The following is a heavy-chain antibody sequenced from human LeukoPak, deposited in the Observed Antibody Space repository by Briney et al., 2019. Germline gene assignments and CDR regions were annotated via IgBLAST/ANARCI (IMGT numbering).Heavy chain of an antibody. D-gene: IGHD3-3*01. CDR2: ISSSSSYI. V-gene: IGHV3-21*01. CDR3: ARPYDFWSGYFDY. CDR1: GFTFSGYS. Sequence: GGSLRLSCAASGFTFSGYSMNWVRQAPGKGLEWVSSISSSSSYIYYADSVKGRFTISRDNAKNSLYLQMNSLRAEDTAVYYCARPYDFWSGYFDYWGQGTLVTVSS. J-gene: IGHJ4*02.